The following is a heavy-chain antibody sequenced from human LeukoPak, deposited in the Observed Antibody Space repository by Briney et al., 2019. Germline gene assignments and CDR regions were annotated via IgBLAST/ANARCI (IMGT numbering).Heavy chain of an antibody. CDR1: GFTFSSYA. V-gene: IGHV3-23*01. Sequence: GGSLRLSCAASGFTFSSYAMSWVRQAPGKGLEWVSAISGSGGSTYYADSVKGRFTISRDNSKNTLYLQMNSLRAGDTAVYYCAKTRRATLRFFDYWGQGTLVTVSS. CDR2: ISGSGGST. D-gene: IGHD3-16*01. J-gene: IGHJ4*02. CDR3: AKTRRATLRFFDY.